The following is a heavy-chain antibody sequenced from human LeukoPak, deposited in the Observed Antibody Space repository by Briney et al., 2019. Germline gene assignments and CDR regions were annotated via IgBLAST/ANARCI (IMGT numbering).Heavy chain of an antibody. CDR2: IYTSGST. J-gene: IGHJ3*02. CDR1: GGSISSGSYY. CDR3: AGTLWSDAFDI. V-gene: IGHV4-61*02. D-gene: IGHD3-10*01. Sequence: PSETLSLTCTVSGGSISSGSYYWSWIRQPAGKGLEWIGRIYTSGSTNYNPSLKSRVTISVDTSKNQFSLKLSSVTAADTAVYYCAGTLWSDAFDIWGQGTMVTVSS.